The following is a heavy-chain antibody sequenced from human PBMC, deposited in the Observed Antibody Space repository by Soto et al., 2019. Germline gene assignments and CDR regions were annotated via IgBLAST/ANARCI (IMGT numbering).Heavy chain of an antibody. Sequence: SETLSLTCVVSGGSLSSYYWSWIRQPPGKGLEWIGYIYYSGSTNYNPSLKSRVTISVDTSKNQFSLKLSSVTAADTAVYYCARTSGSTNDYWGRGTLVT. V-gene: IGHV4-59*01. CDR1: GGSLSSYY. D-gene: IGHD3-10*01. J-gene: IGHJ4*02. CDR2: IYYSGST. CDR3: ARTSGSTNDY.